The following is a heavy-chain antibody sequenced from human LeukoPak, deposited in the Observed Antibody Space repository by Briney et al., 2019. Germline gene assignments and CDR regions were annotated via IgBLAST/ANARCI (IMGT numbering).Heavy chain of an antibody. CDR2: IWYDGSNK. CDR3: ARGAFVAVAGPYFDY. Sequence: GGSLRLSCAASGFTFSSYGIHWVRQAPGMGLEWVAVIWYDGSNKYYADSVKGRFTISRDNSENTLYLQMNSLRAEDTAVYYCARGAFVAVAGPYFDYWGQGTLVTVSS. D-gene: IGHD6-19*01. CDR1: GFTFSSYG. V-gene: IGHV3-33*01. J-gene: IGHJ4*02.